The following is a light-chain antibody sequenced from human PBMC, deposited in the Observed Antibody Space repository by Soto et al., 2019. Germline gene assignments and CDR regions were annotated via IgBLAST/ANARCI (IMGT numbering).Light chain of an antibody. CDR2: GAS. J-gene: IGKJ2*01. Sequence: EIVSTQSPGTLSLSPGERATLSCRASQSVSSSYLAWYQQKPGQAPRLLIYGASYRATGIPDRFSGRGSGTDFTLTISRLEPEDFAVYYCQQYDDSLSSFTFGQGTNLEIK. V-gene: IGKV3-20*01. CDR1: QSVSSSY. CDR3: QQYDDSLSSFT.